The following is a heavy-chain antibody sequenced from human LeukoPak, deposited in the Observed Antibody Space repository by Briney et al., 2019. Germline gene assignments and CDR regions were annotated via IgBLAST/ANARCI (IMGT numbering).Heavy chain of an antibody. D-gene: IGHD5-24*01. CDR1: GYTFTSYG. Sequence: GASVKVSCKASGYTFTSYGISWVRQAPGQGLEWMGWISAYNGNTNYAQKFQGRVTITADKSTSTAYMELSSLRSEDTAVYYCARSLDGYNQPPDYWGQGTLVTVSS. CDR3: ARSLDGYNQPPDY. V-gene: IGHV1-18*01. CDR2: ISAYNGNT. J-gene: IGHJ4*02.